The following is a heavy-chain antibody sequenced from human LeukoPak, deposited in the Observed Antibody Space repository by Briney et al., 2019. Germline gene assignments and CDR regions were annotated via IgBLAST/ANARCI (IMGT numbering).Heavy chain of an antibody. Sequence: GGSLTLPCTASGFTLSTYSMTRLRQAPGKGLECVSYLSSSNRTIYYADYVKGRFTISRDIAKDSLYLQMHSLGAKDMAVYYWARTRSYSMDVWGKGTTVTVSS. J-gene: IGHJ6*03. CDR3: ARTRSYSMDV. D-gene: IGHD3-3*01. V-gene: IGHV3-48*04. CDR1: GFTLSTYS. CDR2: LSSSNRTI.